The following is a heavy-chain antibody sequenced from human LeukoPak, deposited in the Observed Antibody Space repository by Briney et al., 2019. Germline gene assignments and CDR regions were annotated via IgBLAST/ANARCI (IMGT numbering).Heavy chain of an antibody. V-gene: IGHV3-23*01. CDR3: AKDKLRYFDWTYDY. CDR1: GFTFSSYA. CDR2: ISGSGGST. D-gene: IGHD3-9*01. J-gene: IGHJ4*02. Sequence: PGGSLRLSCAASGFTFSSYAMSWVRQAPGKGLEWVSAISGSGGSTYYADSVKGRFTISRDNSKNTLYLQMNSLRAEDTAVYYCAKDKLRYFDWTYDYWGQGALVTVPS.